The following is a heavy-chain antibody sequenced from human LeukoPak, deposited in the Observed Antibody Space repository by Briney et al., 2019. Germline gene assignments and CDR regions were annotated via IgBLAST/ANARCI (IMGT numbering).Heavy chain of an antibody. CDR2: IRYDGSNK. V-gene: IGHV3-30*02. J-gene: IGHJ4*02. D-gene: IGHD3-10*01. CDR3: AKDSVLLWFGELGGFDY. Sequence: GGSLRLSCAASGFIFSSYGMHWVRQAPGKGLEWVAFIRYDGSNKYYTDSVRGRFTISRDNSKNTLHLQMNSLRAEDTAVYYCAKDSVLLWFGELGGFDYWGQGTLVTVSS. CDR1: GFIFSSYG.